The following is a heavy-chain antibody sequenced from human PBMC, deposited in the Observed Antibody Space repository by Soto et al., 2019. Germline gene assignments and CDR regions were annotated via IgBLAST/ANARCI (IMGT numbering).Heavy chain of an antibody. V-gene: IGHV3-74*01. CDR1: GFSFSNYG. CDR3: VRGGFEEYFHYMDI. CDR2: INSDGSST. Sequence: EVQLVESGGGLVQPGGSLRLSCVDSGFSFSNYGMHWVRQAPGKGLVWVSHINSDGSSTRYADTVKGRFTISRDNAKNTLYLQVNSLRVEDTAMYYCVRGGFEEYFHYMDIWGNGTTVTVAS. J-gene: IGHJ6*03. D-gene: IGHD3-10*01.